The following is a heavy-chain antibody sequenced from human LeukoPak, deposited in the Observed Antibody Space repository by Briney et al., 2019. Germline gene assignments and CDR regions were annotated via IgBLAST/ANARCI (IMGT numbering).Heavy chain of an antibody. J-gene: IGHJ6*03. D-gene: IGHD2-8*02. V-gene: IGHV3-21*01. CDR1: GFTFSSYS. Sequence: GGSLRLSCAASGFTFSSYSMNWVRQAPGKGLEWVSSISSSSSYIYYADSVKGRFTISRDNAKNSLYLQMNSLRAEDTAVYYCASGYCTGGVCYSIHMDVWGKGTTVTVS. CDR2: ISSSSSYI. CDR3: ASGYCTGGVCYSIHMDV.